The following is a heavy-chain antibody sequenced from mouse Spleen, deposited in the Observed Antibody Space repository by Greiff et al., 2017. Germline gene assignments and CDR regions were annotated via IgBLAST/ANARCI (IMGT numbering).Heavy chain of an antibody. V-gene: IGHV1-22*01. D-gene: IGHD2-14*01. Sequence: VQLQQSGPELVKPGASVKMSCKASGYTFTDYNMHWVKQSHGKSLEWIGYINPNNGGTSYNQKFKGKATLTVDTSSSTAYMQLSSLTSEDSAVYFCAREGRYDSYWYFDVWGAGTTVTVSS. CDR3: AREGRYDSYWYFDV. CDR2: INPNNGGT. J-gene: IGHJ1*01. CDR1: GYTFTDYN.